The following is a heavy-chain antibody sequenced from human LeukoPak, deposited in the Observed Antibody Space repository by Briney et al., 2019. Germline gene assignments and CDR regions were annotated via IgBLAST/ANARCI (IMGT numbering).Heavy chain of an antibody. J-gene: IGHJ4*02. V-gene: IGHV1-18*01. D-gene: IGHD1-26*01. CDR2: ISAYNGNT. CDR1: GYTFTTYG. Sequence: ASVKVSCKTSGYTFTTYGISWVRQAPGQGLEWMGWISAYNGNTNYVQNFQGRLIMTTDTSTSTAYLELRSLRSDDTAVYYCGRDGGTFPGFWGQGALVTVSS. CDR3: GRDGGTFPGF.